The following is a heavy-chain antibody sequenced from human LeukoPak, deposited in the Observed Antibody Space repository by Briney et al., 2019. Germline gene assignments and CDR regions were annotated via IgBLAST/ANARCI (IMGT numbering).Heavy chain of an antibody. J-gene: IGHJ4*02. Sequence: ASVKVSCKASGYTFTSYYMHWVRPAPGQGLEWMGIINPSGGSTSYAQKFQGRVTMTRDTSTSTVYMELSSLRSEDTAVYYCARDMDIVVVPAAIFGSIGYDYWGQGTLVTVSS. CDR2: INPSGGST. CDR1: GYTFTSYY. D-gene: IGHD2-2*02. CDR3: ARDMDIVVVPAAIFGSIGYDY. V-gene: IGHV1-46*01.